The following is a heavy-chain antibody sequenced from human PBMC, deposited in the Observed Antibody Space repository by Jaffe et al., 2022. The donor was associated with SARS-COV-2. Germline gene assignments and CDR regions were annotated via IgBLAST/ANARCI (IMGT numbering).Heavy chain of an antibody. J-gene: IGHJ5*02. CDR3: ARGLDWFDP. CDR2: IYYSGTT. CDR1: GGSISSSNYY. V-gene: IGHV4-39*02. Sequence: QLQLQESGPGLVKPSETLSLTCTVSGGSISSSNYYWGWIRQPPGKGLEWIASIYYSGTTYYNPSLRTRVTISVDTSKSHISLKLSSVTAADTAVYYCARGLDWFDPWGQGTLVTVSS.